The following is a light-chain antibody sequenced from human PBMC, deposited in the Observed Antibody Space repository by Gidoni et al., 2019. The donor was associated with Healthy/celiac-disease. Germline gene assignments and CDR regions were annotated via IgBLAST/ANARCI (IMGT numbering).Light chain of an antibody. CDR2: SNN. J-gene: IGLJ1*01. CDR1: SSNIGSNT. V-gene: IGLV1-44*01. Sequence: QSVLTQPPPASGSPGQRVTISCSGRSSNIGSNTVNWYQQLPGTAPKLLIYSNNQRPSGLPDRFSGSKSGTSASLAISGLQSEDEADYYCAAWDDGLNGRVVGTGTKVTVL. CDR3: AAWDDGLNGRV.